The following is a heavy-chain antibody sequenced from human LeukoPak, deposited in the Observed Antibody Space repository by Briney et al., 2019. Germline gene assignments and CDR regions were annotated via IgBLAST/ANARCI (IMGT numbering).Heavy chain of an antibody. Sequence: SETLSLTCTVSGGSISSYYWSWIRQPPGKGLEWIGYIYYSGSTNYNPSLKSRVTISVDTSKNQFSLKLSSVTAADTAVYYCARGPPVFYDSSGYQGAFDIWGQGTMVTVSS. J-gene: IGHJ3*02. V-gene: IGHV4-59*01. D-gene: IGHD3-22*01. CDR1: GGSISSYY. CDR2: IYYSGST. CDR3: ARGPPVFYDSSGYQGAFDI.